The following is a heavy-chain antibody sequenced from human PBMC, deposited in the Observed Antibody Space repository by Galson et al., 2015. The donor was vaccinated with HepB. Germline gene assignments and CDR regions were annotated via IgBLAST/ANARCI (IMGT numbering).Heavy chain of an antibody. Sequence: ETLSLTCAVYGGSFSGYYWSWIRQPPGKGLEWIGEINHGGSTNYNPSLKSRVTMSVDTSKNQFSVKLSSVTAADTAVYYCARGLVVPTALLFSYYYGMDVWGQGTTVTVSS. CDR1: GGSFSGYY. CDR3: ARGLVVPTALLFSYYYGMDV. V-gene: IGHV4-34*01. D-gene: IGHD2-2*01. CDR2: INHGGST. J-gene: IGHJ6*02.